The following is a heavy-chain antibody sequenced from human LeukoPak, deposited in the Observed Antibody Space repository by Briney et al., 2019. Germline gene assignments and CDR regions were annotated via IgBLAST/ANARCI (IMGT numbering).Heavy chain of an antibody. V-gene: IGHV1-8*03. CDR1: GYSFTDYY. D-gene: IGHD6-13*01. Sequence: ASVKVSCKASGYSFTDYYINWVRQATGQGLEWMGWMNPNSGNTGYAQKFQGRVTITRNTSISTAYMELSSLRSEDTAVYYCARLYRGIAAAGPIYYYYYMDVWGKGTTVTVSS. J-gene: IGHJ6*03. CDR3: ARLYRGIAAAGPIYYYYYMDV. CDR2: MNPNSGNT.